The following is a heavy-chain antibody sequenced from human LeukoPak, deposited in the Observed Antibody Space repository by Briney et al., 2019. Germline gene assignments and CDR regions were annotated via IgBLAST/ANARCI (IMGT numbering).Heavy chain of an antibody. CDR1: GGSISSYY. J-gene: IGHJ5*02. Sequence: SEALSLTCTVSGGSISSYYWSWIRQPPGKGLEWIGYIYYSGSTNYNPSLKSRVTISVDTSKNQFSLKLSSVTAADTAVYYCARSREDYGDYVAATNWFDPWGQGTLVTVSS. V-gene: IGHV4-59*01. CDR3: ARSREDYGDYVAATNWFDP. CDR2: IYYSGST. D-gene: IGHD4-17*01.